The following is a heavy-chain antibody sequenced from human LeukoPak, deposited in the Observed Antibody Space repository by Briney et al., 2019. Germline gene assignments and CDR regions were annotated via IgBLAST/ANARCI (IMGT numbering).Heavy chain of an antibody. CDR1: GYTFTNFG. Sequence: ASVKVSCKASGYTFTNFGISWVRQAPGQGLEGMGWVSAYNGNTNYAQKLQGRVTMTTDTSTSTAYMDLRSLRSDDTAVYYCARDRKEDAFAIWGQGTMVTVSS. CDR3: ARDRKEDAFAI. J-gene: IGHJ3*02. V-gene: IGHV1-18*01. CDR2: VSAYNGNT.